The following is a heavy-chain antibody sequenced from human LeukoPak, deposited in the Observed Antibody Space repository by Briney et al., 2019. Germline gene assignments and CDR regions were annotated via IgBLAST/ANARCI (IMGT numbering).Heavy chain of an antibody. V-gene: IGHV5-51*01. D-gene: IGHD1-26*01. Sequence: KGAGYSLSRDWGGRGRLMHGKGLEWMGIIYPGDSDTRYSPSFQGQVTISADKSISTAYLQWSSLKASDTAMYYCARPSGSYTPLAFDIWGQGTMVTVSS. CDR2: IYPGDSDT. CDR3: ARPSGSYTPLAFDI. CDR1: GYSLSRDW. J-gene: IGHJ3*02.